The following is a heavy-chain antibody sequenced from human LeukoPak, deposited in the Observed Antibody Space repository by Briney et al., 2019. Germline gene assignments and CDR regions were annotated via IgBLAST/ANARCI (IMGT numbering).Heavy chain of an antibody. CDR1: GFTFSNYW. CDR2: IKQDGSEK. Sequence: PGGSLRLSCAASGFTFSNYWMSWVRQAPGKGLEWVANIKQDGSEKYYVDSVKGRFTISRDNSKNSLYLQMDSLRAEDTALYYCAKDKFDGSGSYYFDYWGQGTLVTVSS. J-gene: IGHJ4*02. V-gene: IGHV3-7*03. D-gene: IGHD3-10*01. CDR3: AKDKFDGSGSYYFDY.